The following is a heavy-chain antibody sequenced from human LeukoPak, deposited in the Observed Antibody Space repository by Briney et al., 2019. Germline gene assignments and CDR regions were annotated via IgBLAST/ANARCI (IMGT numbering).Heavy chain of an antibody. D-gene: IGHD2-2*01. V-gene: IGHV3-30*04. Sequence: GGSLRLSCAASGFTFSSYATHWVRQAPGKGLEWVAVISYDGSNKYHADSVKGRFTISRDNSKNTLYLQMNSQRAEDTAVYYCAREDCSSTSCSGMDVWGQGTTVTVSS. CDR2: ISYDGSNK. CDR3: AREDCSSTSCSGMDV. CDR1: GFTFSSYA. J-gene: IGHJ6*02.